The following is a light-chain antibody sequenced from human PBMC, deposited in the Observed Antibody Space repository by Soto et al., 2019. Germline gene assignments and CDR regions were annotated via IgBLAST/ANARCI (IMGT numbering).Light chain of an antibody. CDR1: HIVSSSY. J-gene: IGKJ5*01. CDR2: GAS. Sequence: EIVLTQSPGPLSLSPGERATLSCRASHIVSSSYLAWYQQKPGQAPKLLIYGASSRATGIPGRFSGSGSGTDFTLTISRLEPEDFAVYYCQQYGSSPPITFGQGTRLEIK. CDR3: QQYGSSPPIT. V-gene: IGKV3-20*01.